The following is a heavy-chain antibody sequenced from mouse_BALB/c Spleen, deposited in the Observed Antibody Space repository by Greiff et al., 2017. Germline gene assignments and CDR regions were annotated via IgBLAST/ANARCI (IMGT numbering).Heavy chain of an antibody. D-gene: IGHD2-14*01. J-gene: IGHJ4*01. Sequence: EVQRVESGGGLVQPGGSRKLSCAASGFTFSSFGMHWVRQAPEKGLEWVAYISSGSSTIYYADTVKGRFTISRDNPKNTLFLQMTSLRSEDTAMYYCARGDRSYAMDYWGQGTSVTVSS. CDR2: ISSGSSTI. CDR1: GFTFSSFG. CDR3: ARGDRSYAMDY. V-gene: IGHV5-17*02.